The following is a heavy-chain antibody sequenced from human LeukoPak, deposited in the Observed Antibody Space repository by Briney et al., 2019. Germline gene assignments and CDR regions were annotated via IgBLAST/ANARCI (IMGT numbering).Heavy chain of an antibody. J-gene: IGHJ4*02. Sequence: PSETLSLTCTVSGYSISSGYYWGWIRQPPGQGLEWIGSIYHSGSTYYNPSLKSRVNISVDTSKKQFSLKLSSVTAADTAVYYCAREGGWPFDYWGQGTLVTVSS. CDR2: IYHSGST. CDR3: AREGGWPFDY. CDR1: GYSISSGYY. V-gene: IGHV4-38-2*02. D-gene: IGHD6-19*01.